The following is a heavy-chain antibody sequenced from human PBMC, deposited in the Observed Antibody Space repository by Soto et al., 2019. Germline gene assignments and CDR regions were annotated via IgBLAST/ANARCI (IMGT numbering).Heavy chain of an antibody. CDR3: TRENIENGGGLYDAFDI. Sequence: GASVKVSCKTSGYTFTDYYTHWVRQAPGQGLEWMGWMNPKSGGAYFAQKFQGRVTLTRDTSIGTAYIEVNSLTSDDTAVYFCTRENIENGGGLYDAFDIWGQGTTVTVSS. CDR1: GYTFTDYY. CDR2: MNPKSGGA. V-gene: IGHV1-2*02. D-gene: IGHD2-15*01. J-gene: IGHJ3*02.